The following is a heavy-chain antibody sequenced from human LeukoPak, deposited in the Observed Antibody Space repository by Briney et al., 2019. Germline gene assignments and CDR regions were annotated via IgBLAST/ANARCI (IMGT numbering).Heavy chain of an antibody. V-gene: IGHV1-8*01. CDR3: ARLVRGSYYDFWSGYLDSDY. D-gene: IGHD3-3*01. CDR1: GYTFTSYD. J-gene: IGHJ4*02. Sequence: ASVKVSCKASGYTFTSYDINWVRQATGQGLEWMGWMNPNSGNTGYAQKFQGRVTMTRNTSISTAYMELSSLRSEDTAVYYCARLVRGSYYDFWSGYLDSDYWGQGTLVTVSS. CDR2: MNPNSGNT.